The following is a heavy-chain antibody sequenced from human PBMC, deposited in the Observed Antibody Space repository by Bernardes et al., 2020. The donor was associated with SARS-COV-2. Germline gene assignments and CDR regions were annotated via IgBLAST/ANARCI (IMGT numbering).Heavy chain of an antibody. CDR3: ARVHGDYGYYYYGMDV. CDR2: TRNKANSYTT. V-gene: IGHV3-72*01. D-gene: IGHD4-17*01. CDR1: GFTFSDHY. J-gene: IGHJ6*02. Sequence: GGSLRLSCAASGFTFSDHYMDWVRQAPGKGLEWVGRTRNKANSYTTEYAASVKGRFTISRDDSKNSLYLQMNSLKTEDTAVYYCARVHGDYGYYYYGMDVWGQGTTVTVSS.